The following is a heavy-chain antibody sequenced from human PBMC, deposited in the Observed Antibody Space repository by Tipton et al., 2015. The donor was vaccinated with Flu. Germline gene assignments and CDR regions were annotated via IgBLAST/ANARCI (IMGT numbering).Heavy chain of an antibody. D-gene: IGHD3-22*01. Sequence: SLRLSCAASGFTFSSYSMNWVRQAPGKGLEWISYISGSSSTIYYADSVKGRFSISRDNARNSLYLQMNSLRAEDTAVYYCAREEGHYYDSSGFFDYWGQGTLVTVSS. J-gene: IGHJ4*02. CDR3: AREEGHYYDSSGFFDY. CDR2: ISGSSSTI. CDR1: GFTFSSYS. V-gene: IGHV3-48*01.